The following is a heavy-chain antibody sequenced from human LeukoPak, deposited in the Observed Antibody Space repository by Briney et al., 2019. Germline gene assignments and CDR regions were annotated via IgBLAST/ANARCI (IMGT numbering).Heavy chain of an antibody. V-gene: IGHV4-34*01. J-gene: IGHJ5*02. CDR3: ARGLECTICDLNWFDP. Sequence: NPSETLSLTCAVYGGSFSGYYWSWIRQPPGKGLEWIGEINHSGSTNYNPSLKSRVTISVDTSKNQFSLKLSSVTAADTAVYYCARGLECTICDLNWFDPWGQGTLVTVSS. D-gene: IGHD3-3*01. CDR2: INHSGST. CDR1: GGSFSGYY.